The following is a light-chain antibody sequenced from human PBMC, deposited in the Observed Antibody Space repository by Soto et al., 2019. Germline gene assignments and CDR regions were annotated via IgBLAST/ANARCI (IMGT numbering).Light chain of an antibody. V-gene: IGKV2-28*01. CDR2: WGS. J-gene: IGKJ2*01. Sequence: DIVMTQSPLSLTVSPGEPASISCRSSQGVLHSNGYNYLDWYLQKPGQSPQLLIYWGSNRASGDPDRFSGSGSGTDFTPQISRVEVEDVGVYYCMQSLQTPPYTFGQGTKPEIK. CDR1: QGVLHSNGYNY. CDR3: MQSLQTPPYT.